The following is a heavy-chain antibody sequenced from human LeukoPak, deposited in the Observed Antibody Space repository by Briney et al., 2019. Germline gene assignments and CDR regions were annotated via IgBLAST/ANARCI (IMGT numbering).Heavy chain of an antibody. V-gene: IGHV3-23*01. CDR2: MSGDGATT. J-gene: IGHJ4*02. CDR3: AKDRPGAMLYFDC. CDR1: GFTFSSYG. Sequence: AGGSLRLSCAASGFTFSSYGMSWVRQAPGKGLEWVSAMSGDGATTYYADSVKGRFTISRDNSKNALYLQINNLGAEDTAVYYCAKDRPGAMLYFDCWGQGTLVTVSS. D-gene: IGHD1-26*01.